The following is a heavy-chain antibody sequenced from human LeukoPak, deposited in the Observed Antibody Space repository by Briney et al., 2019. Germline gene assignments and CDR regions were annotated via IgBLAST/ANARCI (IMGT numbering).Heavy chain of an antibody. CDR3: ARDSITMIKTFDY. V-gene: IGHV3-74*01. J-gene: IGHJ4*02. Sequence: XVRQXXXKGXXXVXXINSDATSTSYPHSLNAPFTISRYNAKNTLYLQMNSLRAEDTAVYYCARDSITMIKTFDYWGQGTLVTVSS. D-gene: IGHD3-22*01. CDR2: INSDATST.